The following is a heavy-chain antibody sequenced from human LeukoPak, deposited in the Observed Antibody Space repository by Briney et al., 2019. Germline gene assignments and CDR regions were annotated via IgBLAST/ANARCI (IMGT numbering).Heavy chain of an antibody. D-gene: IGHD3-22*01. CDR3: ARGIEITMIVVGHACNI. J-gene: IGHJ3*02. V-gene: IGHV1-18*01. CDR2: ISAYNGNT. Sequence: ASVKVSCKASGYTFTSYGISWVRQAPGQGLEWMGWISAYNGNTNYAQKLQGRVTMTTDTSPSTAYMELRSLRSDDTAVYYCARGIEITMIVVGHACNIGGQGTMVTVSS. CDR1: GYTFTSYG.